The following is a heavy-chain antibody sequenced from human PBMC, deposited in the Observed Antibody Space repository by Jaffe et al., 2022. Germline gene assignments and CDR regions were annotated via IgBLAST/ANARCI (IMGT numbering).Heavy chain of an antibody. CDR3: ARGTMVRGDTRWYFDY. V-gene: IGHV4-59*01. CDR1: GGSISSYY. J-gene: IGHJ4*02. D-gene: IGHD3-10*01. Sequence: QVQLQESGPGLVKPSETLSLTCTVSGGSISSYYWSWIRQPPGKGLEWIGYIYYSGSTNYNPSLKSRVTISVDTSKNQFSLKLSSVTAADTAVYYCARGTMVRGDTRWYFDYWGQGTLVTVSS. CDR2: IYYSGST.